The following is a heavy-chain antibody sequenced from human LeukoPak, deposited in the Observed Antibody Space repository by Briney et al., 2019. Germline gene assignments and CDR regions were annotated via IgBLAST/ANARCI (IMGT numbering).Heavy chain of an antibody. J-gene: IGHJ4*02. CDR3: ARDEVGATGSFDY. CDR1: GYTFTGYY. V-gene: IGHV1-2*02. CDR2: INPNSGGT. Sequence: ASVKVSCKASGYTFTGYYMHWVRQAPGQGLEWMGWINPNSGGTNYAQKLQGRVTMTRDTSISTAYMELSRLRSDDTAVYYCARDEVGATGSFDYWGQGTLVTVSS. D-gene: IGHD1-26*01.